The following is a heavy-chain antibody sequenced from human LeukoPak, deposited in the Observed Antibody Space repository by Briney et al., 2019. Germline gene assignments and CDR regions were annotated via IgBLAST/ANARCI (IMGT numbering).Heavy chain of an antibody. J-gene: IGHJ4*02. CDR1: GFTFSASA. D-gene: IGHD6-19*01. CDR3: TREYSSGWPFDF. CDR2: IRSKADTYTT. Sequence: PGGSLKLSCAASGFTFSASAVHWVRQASGKGREGVGRIRSKADTYTTSYAASVKGRFTISRDHSKNTAFLQLTSLKTEDTAVYYCTREYSSGWPFDFWGQGTLVTVSS. V-gene: IGHV3-73*01.